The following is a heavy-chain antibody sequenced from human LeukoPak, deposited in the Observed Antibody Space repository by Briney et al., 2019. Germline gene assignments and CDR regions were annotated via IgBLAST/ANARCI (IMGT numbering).Heavy chain of an antibody. J-gene: IGHJ4*02. D-gene: IGHD3-10*01. Sequence: PSETLSLTCAVSGGSISSGGYSWSWIRQPPGKGLEWIGSIFYGGSSYYNPSLESRVTISIAPSKSQFSLNLRFVTAADTAVYYCARFGSRIGTGASFGFESWGQGTLVLVSS. V-gene: IGHV4-30-2*03. CDR1: GGSISSGGYS. CDR3: ARFGSRIGTGASFGFES. CDR2: IFYGGSS.